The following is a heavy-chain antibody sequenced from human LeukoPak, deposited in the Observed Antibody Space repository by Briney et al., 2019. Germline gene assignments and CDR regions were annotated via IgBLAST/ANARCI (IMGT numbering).Heavy chain of an antibody. D-gene: IGHD4-17*01. CDR3: ARTYDDGSSDY. CDR2: IYYSGST. J-gene: IGHJ4*02. CDR1: GGSISSYY. V-gene: IGHV4-59*01. Sequence: SETLSLTCTVSGGSISSYYWSWIRQPPGKGLEWIGYIYYSGSTNYNPSLKSRVTISVDTSRNQFSLRLSSVTAADTAVYYCARTYDDGSSDYWGQGTLVTVSS.